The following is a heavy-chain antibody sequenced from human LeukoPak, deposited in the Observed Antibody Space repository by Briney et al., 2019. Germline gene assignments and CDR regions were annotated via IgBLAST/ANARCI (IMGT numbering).Heavy chain of an antibody. CDR2: INADGSST. Sequence: GGSLRLSCAASGFTFSNYWMRWVRQAPGKGLVWVSRINADGSSTTYADSVKGRFTISRDNAKNTLYLQMNSLRAEDTAVYYCARGLHFRVYDSSDYYPYWGQGTLVTVSS. CDR3: ARGLHFRVYDSSDYYPY. J-gene: IGHJ4*02. CDR1: GFTFSNYW. V-gene: IGHV3-74*01. D-gene: IGHD3-22*01.